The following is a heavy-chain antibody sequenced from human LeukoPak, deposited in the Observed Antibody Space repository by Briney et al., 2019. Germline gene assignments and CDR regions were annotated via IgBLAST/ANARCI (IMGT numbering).Heavy chain of an antibody. CDR2: IKQDGSEK. J-gene: IGHJ4*02. V-gene: IGHV3-7*01. CDR3: AREGKRWLQYRPFDY. Sequence: GGSLRLSCAASGFTFSSYWMSWVRQAPGKGLEWVANIKQDGSEKYYVDSVKGRFTISRDNAKNSLYLQMNSLRAEDTAVYYCAREGKRWLQYRPFDYWGQGTLVTVSS. CDR1: GFTFSSYW. D-gene: IGHD5-24*01.